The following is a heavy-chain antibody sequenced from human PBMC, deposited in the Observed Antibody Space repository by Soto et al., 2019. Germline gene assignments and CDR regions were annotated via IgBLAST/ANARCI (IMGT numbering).Heavy chain of an antibody. CDR2: IIPIFGTA. Sequence: GASVKVSCKASGGTFSSYATSWVRQAPGQGLEWMGGIIPIFGTANYAQTFQGRVTITADKSTSTAYMELSSLRSEDTAVYYCARGTTGTTPFGYWGQGTLVTVSS. V-gene: IGHV1-69*06. D-gene: IGHD1-1*01. J-gene: IGHJ4*02. CDR1: GGTFSSYA. CDR3: ARGTTGTTPFGY.